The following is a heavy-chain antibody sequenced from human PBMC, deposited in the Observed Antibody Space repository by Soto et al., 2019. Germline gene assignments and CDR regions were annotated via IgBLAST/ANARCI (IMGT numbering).Heavy chain of an antibody. CDR1: GGTFTNYA. CDR2: LIPIFGAA. CDR3: ARGRSWPNGDP. V-gene: IGHV1-69*01. Sequence: QVQLVQSGAEVRKPGSSVKVSCKISGGTFTNYAISWLRQAPAQGPEWVGGLIPIFGAADLAQKFQGRVTITADESTSTVNMELSSLKSEDTVVYYCARGRSWPNGDPCGQGTLVTVSS. J-gene: IGHJ5*02.